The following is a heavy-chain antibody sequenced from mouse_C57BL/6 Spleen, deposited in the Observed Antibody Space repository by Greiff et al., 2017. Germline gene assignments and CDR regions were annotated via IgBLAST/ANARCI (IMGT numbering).Heavy chain of an antibody. D-gene: IGHD1-1*01. Sequence: EVQVVESGGDLVKPGGSLKLSCAASGFTFSSYGMSWVRQTPDKRLEWVATISSGGSYTYYPDSVKGRFTISRDNAKNTLYLQMSSLKSEDAAMYYCARDDYGSSYWYFDVWGTGTTVTVSS. CDR2: ISSGGSYT. J-gene: IGHJ1*03. CDR1: GFTFSSYG. V-gene: IGHV5-6*01. CDR3: ARDDYGSSYWYFDV.